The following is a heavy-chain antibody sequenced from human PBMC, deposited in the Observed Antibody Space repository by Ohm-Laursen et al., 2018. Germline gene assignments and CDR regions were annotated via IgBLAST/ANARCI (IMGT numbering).Heavy chain of an antibody. Sequence: SLRLSCAASGFSLSSYSMNWVRQAPGKGLQWVSYIDTSSRGIYSADSVKGRFTISRDNAKNSLYLQMSSLRAEDTAVYYCARAKLELPVRYFDYWGQGTLVTVSS. CDR3: ARAKLELPVRYFDY. V-gene: IGHV3-48*01. CDR2: IDTSSRGI. CDR1: GFSLSSYS. D-gene: IGHD1-7*01. J-gene: IGHJ4*02.